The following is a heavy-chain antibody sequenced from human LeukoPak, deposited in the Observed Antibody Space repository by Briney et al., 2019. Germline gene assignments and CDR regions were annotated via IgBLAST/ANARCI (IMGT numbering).Heavy chain of an antibody. CDR2: ISYDGSNK. V-gene: IGHV3-30-3*01. J-gene: IGHJ4*02. Sequence: GGSLRLSCAASGFTFSSYAMHWVRQAPGKGLEWVAVISYDGSNKYYADSVKGRFTISRDNSKNTLYLQMNSLRAEDTAVYYCARSGGQLFDFDYWGQGTLVTVSS. CDR3: ARSGGQLFDFDY. D-gene: IGHD1-1*01. CDR1: GFTFSSYA.